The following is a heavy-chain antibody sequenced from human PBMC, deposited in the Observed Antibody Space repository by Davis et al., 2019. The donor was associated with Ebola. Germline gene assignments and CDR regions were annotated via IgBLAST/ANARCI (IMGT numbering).Heavy chain of an antibody. J-gene: IGHJ4*02. CDR1: GFTFSPYE. CDR2: ISASGSPI. Sequence: GESLKISCVGSGFTFSPYEMNWVRQAPGKGLEWVSFISASGSPIYYADSVKGRFTISRDNAKNSVHLQMNSLRAEETGIYYCARGPLTALDYWGQGTLVTVSS. V-gene: IGHV3-48*03. CDR3: ARGPLTALDY. D-gene: IGHD3-9*01.